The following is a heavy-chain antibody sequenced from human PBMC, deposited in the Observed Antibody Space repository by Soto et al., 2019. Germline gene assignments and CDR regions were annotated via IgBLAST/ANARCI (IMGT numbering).Heavy chain of an antibody. J-gene: IGHJ4*02. V-gene: IGHV3-33*01. CDR1: GFTFSSYG. Sequence: QVQLVESGGGVVQPGRSLRLSCAASGFTFSSYGMHWVRQAPSKGLEWVAVIWYDGSNKYYADSVKGRFTISRDNSKNTLYLQMNSLRAEDTAVYYCARGPYSGSYYFAYWGQGTLVTVSS. CDR2: IWYDGSNK. CDR3: ARGPYSGSYYFAY. D-gene: IGHD1-26*01.